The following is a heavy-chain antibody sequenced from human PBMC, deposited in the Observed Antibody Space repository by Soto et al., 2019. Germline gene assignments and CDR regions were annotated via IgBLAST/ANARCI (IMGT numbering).Heavy chain of an antibody. CDR2: IIPFFGTA. CDR1: GGTVGSYV. Sequence: QVQLVQSGAEVKKPGSSVKVSCKASGGTVGSYVISWLRQAPGQGLEWMGGIIPFFGTANYAQKFRGRVKITADKSTSTVYMEMRSLRSEDTAVYYCASLYCSTTSSYMGVFSGWFDPWGQGTLVSVSS. CDR3: ASLYCSTTSSYMGVFSGWFDP. D-gene: IGHD2-2*02. V-gene: IGHV1-69*06. J-gene: IGHJ5*02.